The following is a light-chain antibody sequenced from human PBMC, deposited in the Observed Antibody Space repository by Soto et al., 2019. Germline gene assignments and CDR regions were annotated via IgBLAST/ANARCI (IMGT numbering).Light chain of an antibody. J-gene: IGKJ4*01. CDR3: MQRIEFPLT. CDR2: TVS. V-gene: IGKV2-40*01. CDR1: QSLLDSDDGNTY. Sequence: DIVMTQTPLSLTVTPGEPASISCRSSQSLLDSDDGNTYLDWYLLKPGQSPQLLIYTVSYRASGVPDRFSGSGSGTDFTLKISRVEAEDVGVYYCMQRIEFPLTFGGGTKVEIK.